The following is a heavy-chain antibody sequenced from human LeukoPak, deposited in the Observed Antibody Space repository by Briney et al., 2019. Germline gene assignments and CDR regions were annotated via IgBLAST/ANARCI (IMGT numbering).Heavy chain of an antibody. CDR1: GLTLSTYA. J-gene: IGHJ4*02. V-gene: IGHV3-21*01. CDR3: ARVPGDY. Sequence: GGSLRLSCAASGLTLSTYAMSWVRQAPGKGLEWVSSISSSSSYIYYADSVKGRFTISRDNAKNSLYLQMNSLRAEDTAVYYCARVPGDYWGQGTLVTVSS. CDR2: ISSSSSYI.